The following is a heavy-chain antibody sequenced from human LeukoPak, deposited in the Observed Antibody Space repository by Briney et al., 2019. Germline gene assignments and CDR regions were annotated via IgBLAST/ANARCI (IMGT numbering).Heavy chain of an antibody. Sequence: GASVKLSCKASGYTFTGYYMHWVRQAPGQGPEWMGWINPNSGGTNYAQKIQGRATMTRDTSINTAYMQLSRLRSDDTALYYCARAPFHRASGSHLFDFWGEGTLVTVSS. J-gene: IGHJ4*02. V-gene: IGHV1-2*02. CDR2: INPNSGGT. CDR3: ARAPFHRASGSHLFDF. CDR1: GYTFTGYY. D-gene: IGHD1-26*01.